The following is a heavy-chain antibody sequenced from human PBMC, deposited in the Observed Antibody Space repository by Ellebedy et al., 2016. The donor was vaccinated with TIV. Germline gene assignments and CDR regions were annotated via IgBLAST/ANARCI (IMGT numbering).Heavy chain of an antibody. CDR3: VRRAVDY. CDR1: GFTFSDYF. V-gene: IGHV3-11*04. J-gene: IGHJ4*02. CDR2: IPASGTGI. Sequence: PGGSLRLSCAGSGFTFSDYFMSWVRQAPGKGLEWISYIPASGTGIYYADSVKGRFTISRDNAKNSLYLQMNSLRDEDTAVYHCVRRAVDYWGQGTLVTVSS.